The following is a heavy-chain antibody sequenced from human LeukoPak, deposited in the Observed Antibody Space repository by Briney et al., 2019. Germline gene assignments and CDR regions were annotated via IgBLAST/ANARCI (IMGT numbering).Heavy chain of an antibody. D-gene: IGHD6-6*01. Sequence: SETLSLTCTVSGGSISSSGSYWGWIRQPPGKGLEWIGSIYYSGNTYNPSFKRRVTISVDTPKNQFSLNLTPVNAADPAVYYCARVMAARREDLNWFDPWGQGTLVTVSS. CDR3: ARVMAARREDLNWFDP. V-gene: IGHV4-39*07. J-gene: IGHJ5*02. CDR1: GGSISSSGSY. CDR2: IYYSGNT.